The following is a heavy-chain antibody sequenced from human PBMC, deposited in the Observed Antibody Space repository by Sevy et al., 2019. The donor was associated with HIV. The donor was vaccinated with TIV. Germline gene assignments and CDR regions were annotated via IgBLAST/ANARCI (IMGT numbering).Heavy chain of an antibody. D-gene: IGHD5-18*01. Sequence: SETLSLTCSVSGASITDNYWTWIRQPPGKGLEWIGYQCYSGSNNYNPSLRSRVTISLDTSRNQFSLRLSSVTAADTSLYYCARSENLDTAPFDSWGQGTLVTVSS. CDR3: ARSENLDTAPFDS. CDR1: GASITDNY. V-gene: IGHV4-59*01. CDR2: QCYSGSN. J-gene: IGHJ4*02.